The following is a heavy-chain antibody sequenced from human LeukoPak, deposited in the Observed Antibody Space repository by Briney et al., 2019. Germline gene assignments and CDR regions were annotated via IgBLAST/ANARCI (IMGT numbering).Heavy chain of an antibody. V-gene: IGHV3-74*01. CDR3: AKGERTYYDFWSGYYPYYYYGMDV. Sequence: GGSLRLSCAASGFTFSSNWMHWVRQAPGKGLVWVSRINEDGSTTNYADSVKGRSTIFRDNAKNTLYLQMNSLRAEDTAVYYCAKGERTYYDFWSGYYPYYYYGMDVWGQGTTVTVSS. D-gene: IGHD3-3*01. CDR2: INEDGSTT. CDR1: GFTFSSNW. J-gene: IGHJ6*02.